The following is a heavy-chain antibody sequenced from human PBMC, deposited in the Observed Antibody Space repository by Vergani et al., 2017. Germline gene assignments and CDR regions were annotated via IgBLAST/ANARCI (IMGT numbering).Heavy chain of an antibody. V-gene: IGHV4-34*01. Sequence: QVQLQQWGGGLLKPSETLSLTCVVNGGSFTSYHWTWIRQSPGEGLEWVGDIDHTGRPDYNPSLKIRLTMSVDKSRNQFSLTLNSVTATDTAIYFCARVNTETNGHLYYYYDMDVWGQGTVVTVS. CDR2: IDHTGRP. CDR3: ARVNTETNGHLYYYYDMDV. J-gene: IGHJ6*02. D-gene: IGHD4-11*01. CDR1: GGSFTSYH.